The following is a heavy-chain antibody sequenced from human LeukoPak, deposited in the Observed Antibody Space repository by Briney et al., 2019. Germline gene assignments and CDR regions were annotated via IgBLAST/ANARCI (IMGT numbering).Heavy chain of an antibody. CDR3: ARDPSMIRGENTPYFDY. CDR1: GFIFSGSA. CDR2: IRTKANSYAT. V-gene: IGHV3-73*01. D-gene: IGHD3-10*01. Sequence: GGSLRLSCAASGFIFSGSAMHWVRQASGKGLEWVGRIRTKANSYATTYAASVKGRFTISRDDSENTAYLQMNSLKTEDTAVYYCARDPSMIRGENTPYFDYWGQGTLVTVSS. J-gene: IGHJ4*02.